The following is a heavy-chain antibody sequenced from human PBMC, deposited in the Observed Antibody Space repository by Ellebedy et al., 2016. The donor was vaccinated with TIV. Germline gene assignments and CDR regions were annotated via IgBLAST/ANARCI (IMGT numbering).Heavy chain of an antibody. J-gene: IGHJ4*02. V-gene: IGHV3-23*01. CDR2: ISGSGGST. CDR3: ARDRYYYDSSGYPNSRFDY. Sequence: GESLKISCAASGFTFSSYAMSWVRQAPGKGLEWVSAISGSGGSTYYADSVKGRFTISRDNSKNTLYLQMNSLRAEDTAVYYCARDRYYYDSSGYPNSRFDYWGQGTLVTVSS. CDR1: GFTFSSYA. D-gene: IGHD3-22*01.